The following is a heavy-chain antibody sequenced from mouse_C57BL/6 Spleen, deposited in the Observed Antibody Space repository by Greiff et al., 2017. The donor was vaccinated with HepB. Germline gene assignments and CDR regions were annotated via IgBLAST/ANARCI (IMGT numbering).Heavy chain of an antibody. D-gene: IGHD1-1*01. J-gene: IGHJ2*01. V-gene: IGHV1-26*01. CDR1: GYTFTDYY. CDR3: ERLGYYGSSLGDY. Sequence: EVQLQQSGPELVKPGASVKISCKASGYTFTDYYMNWVKQSHGKSLEWIGDINHNNGGTSYNQKFKGKATLTVDKSSSTAYMELRSLTSEDSAVYYCERLGYYGSSLGDYWGQGTTLTVSS. CDR2: INHNNGGT.